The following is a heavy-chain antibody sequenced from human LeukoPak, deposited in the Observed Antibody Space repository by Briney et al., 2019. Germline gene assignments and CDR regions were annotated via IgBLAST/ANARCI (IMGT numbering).Heavy chain of an antibody. V-gene: IGHV3-23*01. CDR3: AKGPSYYYGSGSYHEYFQH. CDR2: ISGSGGST. J-gene: IGHJ1*01. CDR1: GFTFSSYA. Sequence: GGSLRLSCAASGFTFSSYAMSWVRQAPGKGLEWVSAISGSGGSTYYADSVKGWFTISRDNSKNTLYLQMNSLRAEDTAVYYCAKGPSYYYGSGSYHEYFQHWGQGTLVTVSS. D-gene: IGHD3-10*01.